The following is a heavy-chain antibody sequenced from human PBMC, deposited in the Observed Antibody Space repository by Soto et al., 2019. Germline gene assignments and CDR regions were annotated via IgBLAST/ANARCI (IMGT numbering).Heavy chain of an antibody. D-gene: IGHD6-19*01. J-gene: IGHJ4*02. Sequence: QVQLVESGGGVVQPGRSLRLSCAASGFTFSSYGMHWVRQAPGKGLEWVAVIWYDGSNKYYADSVKGRFTISRDNSKNTLYLQMNSLRVEDTAVYYCARDRYSSGWYDLDYWGREPWSPSPQ. CDR3: ARDRYSSGWYDLDY. V-gene: IGHV3-33*01. CDR1: GFTFSSYG. CDR2: IWYDGSNK.